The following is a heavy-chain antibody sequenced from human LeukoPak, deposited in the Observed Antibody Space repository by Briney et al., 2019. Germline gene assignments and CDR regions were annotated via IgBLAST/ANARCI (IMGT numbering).Heavy chain of an antibody. CDR2: INPNSGRP. D-gene: IGHD2-2*01. CDR3: AGGYCSSTSCPHTTQHYYHGMDV. V-gene: IGHV1-2*02. J-gene: IGHJ6*02. CDR1: GYTFTGYY. Sequence: ASVRVSCKASGYTFTGYYMHRVRQTPGKGVECMGWINPNSGRPNSEQKFQGRVTMTRDTSISTAYMELSRLRSDDTAVYYCAGGYCSSTSCPHTTQHYYHGMDVWGQGTTVTV.